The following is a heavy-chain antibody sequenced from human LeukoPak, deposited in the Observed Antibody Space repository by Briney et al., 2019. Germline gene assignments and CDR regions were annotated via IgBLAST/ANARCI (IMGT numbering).Heavy chain of an antibody. V-gene: IGHV3-30*04. Sequence: PGRSLRLSCAASGFTFSSYAMHWVRQAPGKGLEWVAVISYDGSNKYYADSVKGRFTISRDNAKNSLYLQMNSLRAEDTAVYYCARDHITGTTYWFDPWGQGTLVTVSS. J-gene: IGHJ5*02. CDR2: ISYDGSNK. CDR1: GFTFSSYA. D-gene: IGHD1-7*01. CDR3: ARDHITGTTYWFDP.